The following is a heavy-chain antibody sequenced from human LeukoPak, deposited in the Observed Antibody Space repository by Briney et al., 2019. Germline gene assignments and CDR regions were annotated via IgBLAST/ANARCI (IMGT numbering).Heavy chain of an antibody. V-gene: IGHV4-61*01. CDR3: ARASYIVVVPAAIWFDP. Sequence: SETLSLTCTVSGYSISSGYYWGWIRQPPGKGLEWIGYIYYSGSTNYNPSLKSRVTISVDTSKNQFSLKLSSVTAADTAVYYCARASYIVVVPAAIWFDPWGQGTLVTVSS. CDR2: IYYSGST. D-gene: IGHD2-2*01. J-gene: IGHJ5*02. CDR1: GYSISSGYY.